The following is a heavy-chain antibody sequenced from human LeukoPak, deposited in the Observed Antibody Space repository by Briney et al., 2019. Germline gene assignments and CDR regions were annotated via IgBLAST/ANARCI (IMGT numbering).Heavy chain of an antibody. D-gene: IGHD6-25*01. Sequence: AVKVSCKDSGGTFSSSAISGGREAPGEGLGWVGGIIPVFGTANYAQKFQGRVTITADESPSTDYMELSSLRSEDTAVYYCARCGSGVENWFDPWGQGTLVTVSS. V-gene: IGHV1-69*13. CDR3: ARCGSGVENWFDP. CDR1: GGTFSSSA. CDR2: IIPVFGTA. J-gene: IGHJ5*02.